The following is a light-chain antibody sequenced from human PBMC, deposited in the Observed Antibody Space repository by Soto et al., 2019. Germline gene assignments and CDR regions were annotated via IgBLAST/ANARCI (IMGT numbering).Light chain of an antibody. Sequence: QSVLTQPASVSGSPGQSITISCTGTSSDVGNSNFVSWYQHHPGKAPKLMIYEGTKLSSGVSNRFSGSKSGNTASQTISGLQAEDEADYYCCSYAGRTTWVFGGGTKLTVL. J-gene: IGLJ3*02. CDR2: EGT. CDR1: SSDVGNSNF. CDR3: CSYAGRTTWV. V-gene: IGLV2-23*01.